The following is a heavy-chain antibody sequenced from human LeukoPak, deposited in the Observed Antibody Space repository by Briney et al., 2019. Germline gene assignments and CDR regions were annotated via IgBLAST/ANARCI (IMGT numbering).Heavy chain of an antibody. Sequence: SETLSLTCTVSGVSISSYYWSWIRQPAGKGLEWIGSIHYRLPTFYNPLLKSRVTISVDTSKNQISLRLRSVTAADTAVYYCARHEEEDGYNAKTPDYWGQGTLVTVSS. CDR2: IHYRLPT. D-gene: IGHD5-24*01. J-gene: IGHJ4*02. V-gene: IGHV4-59*05. CDR3: ARHEEEDGYNAKTPDY. CDR1: GVSISSYY.